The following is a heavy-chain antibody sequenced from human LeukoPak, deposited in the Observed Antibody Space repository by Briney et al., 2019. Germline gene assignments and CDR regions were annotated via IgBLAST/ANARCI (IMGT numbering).Heavy chain of an antibody. Sequence: GESLKISCKGSGYSFTSYWIGWVCQRPGKGLEWMGIIYPGDSDTRYSPSFRGQVTISADKSISTGYLQWSSLKASDTAMYYCARLCSSTSCYKPYYWGQGTLVTVSS. CDR3: ARLCSSTSCYKPYY. CDR1: GYSFTSYW. D-gene: IGHD2-2*02. V-gene: IGHV5-51*01. CDR2: IYPGDSDT. J-gene: IGHJ4*02.